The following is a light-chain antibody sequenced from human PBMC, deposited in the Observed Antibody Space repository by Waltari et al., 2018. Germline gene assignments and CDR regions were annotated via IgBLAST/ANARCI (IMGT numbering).Light chain of an antibody. CDR2: EVT. CDR3: CSYVGLGTYV. V-gene: IGLV2-23*02. CDR1: SSDVGNYNL. J-gene: IGLJ1*01. Sequence: QSGLAQPASASGSPGQSITITCPGTSSDVGNYNLVSWYQQRPGKAPRLLIYEVTKRAPGTADRVSASKSGNTASLSISGLQAQEDEADYYCCSYVGLGTYVFGTGTKVTV.